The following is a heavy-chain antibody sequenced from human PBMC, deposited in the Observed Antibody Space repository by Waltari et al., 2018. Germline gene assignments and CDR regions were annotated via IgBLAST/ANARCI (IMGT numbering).Heavy chain of an antibody. CDR2: INPNTGAT. CDR3: ARAQLIVPGMSDNRHRRYGLDV. D-gene: IGHD2-21*01. V-gene: IGHV1-2*02. CDR1: GYTFSAYY. Sequence: QVRLVQSGTELKKPGASVKVSCEASGYTFSAYYLHWVRQVPGQGLETMGWINPNTGATKYAQNFQNRVTMTRDTSIRTAYLEMSGLTSDDRAVYYCARAQLIVPGMSDNRHRRYGLDVWGQGTVVNVSS. J-gene: IGHJ6*02.